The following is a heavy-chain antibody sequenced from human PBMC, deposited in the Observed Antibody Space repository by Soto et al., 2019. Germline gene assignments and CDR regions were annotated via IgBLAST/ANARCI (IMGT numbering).Heavy chain of an antibody. D-gene: IGHD4-17*01. CDR3: AGATVIYPLIY. CDR1: GGSFSGYY. V-gene: IGHV4-34*01. J-gene: IGHJ4*02. Sequence: QVQLQQWGAGLLKPSETLSLTCAVYGGSFSGYYWSWIRQPPGKGLEWIGEINHSGSTNYNPSLKSRVTISVDMSKNQFSLKLSSVTAADTAVYYCAGATVIYPLIYWGQGTLVTVSS. CDR2: INHSGST.